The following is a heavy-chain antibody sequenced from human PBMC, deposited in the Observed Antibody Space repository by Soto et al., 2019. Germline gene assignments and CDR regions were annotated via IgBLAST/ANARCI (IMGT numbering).Heavy chain of an antibody. CDR3: ARRYGGAFDI. Sequence: PSETLSHTCTVSGGSISSYYWSWIRQPPGKGLQWIGYIFYSGSTNYNPSLKSRVTISVDTSKNQFSLKLSSVTAADTAVYYCARRYGGAFDIWGQGTIVTVSS. CDR1: GGSISSYY. V-gene: IGHV4-59*08. D-gene: IGHD4-17*01. J-gene: IGHJ3*02. CDR2: IFYSGST.